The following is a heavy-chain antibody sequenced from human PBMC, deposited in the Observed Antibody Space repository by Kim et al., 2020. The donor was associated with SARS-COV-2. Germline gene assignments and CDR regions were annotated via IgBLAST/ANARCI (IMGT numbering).Heavy chain of an antibody. CDR1: GFTFDDYA. CDR2: IGGDGGTT. D-gene: IGHD6-6*01. J-gene: IGHJ4*01. Sequence: GGSLRLSCAASGFTFDDYAMHWIRQAPGKGLEWVSIIGGDGGTTSYADSVKGRFTISRDNSKNSLYLQMDSLRTDDTAFYYCAKDNQGVEFSSSSDDDWG. CDR3: AKDNQGVEFSSSSDDD. V-gene: IGHV3-43*02.